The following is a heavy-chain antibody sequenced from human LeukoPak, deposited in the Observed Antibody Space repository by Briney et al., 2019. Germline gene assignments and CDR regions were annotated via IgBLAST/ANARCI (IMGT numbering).Heavy chain of an antibody. CDR1: GYSISSGYY. D-gene: IGHD1-26*01. Sequence: SETLSLTCTVSGYSISSGYYWGWIRQPPGKGLEWIGSIYHSGSTYYNPSLKSRVTISVDTSKNQFSLKLRSVTAADTAVYYCAREYSGSYYGWGQGTLVTLSS. J-gene: IGHJ4*02. V-gene: IGHV4-38-2*02. CDR3: AREYSGSYYG. CDR2: IYHSGST.